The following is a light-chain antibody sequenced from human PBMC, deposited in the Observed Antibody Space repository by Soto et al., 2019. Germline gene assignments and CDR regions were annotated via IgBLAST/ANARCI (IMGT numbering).Light chain of an antibody. J-gene: IGLJ1*01. Sequence: QSVLTQPRSVSGSPGQAVTFSCTGTNSDVGAYNYVSWYRQHPGKVPKVIIYAVSKRPSGVPDRFSGCKSGNTASLTISGTQNEDEADYYSSSFADSYTHVFGAGTTLTVL. CDR2: AVS. CDR1: NSDVGAYNY. V-gene: IGLV2-11*01. CDR3: SSFADSYTHV.